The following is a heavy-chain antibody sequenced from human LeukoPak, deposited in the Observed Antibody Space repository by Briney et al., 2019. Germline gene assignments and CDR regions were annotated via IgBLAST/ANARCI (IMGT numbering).Heavy chain of an antibody. CDR3: ARDSTPRYYDILTGYYTAVGYFDY. V-gene: IGHV3-30-3*01. D-gene: IGHD3-9*01. Sequence: GGSLRLSCAASGFTFSSYAMHWVRQAPGKGLELVAVISYDGSNKYYADSVKGRFTISTDNSKNTLYLQMKSLRAEDTAVYYCARDSTPRYYDILTGYYTAVGYFDYWGQGTLVTVSS. J-gene: IGHJ4*02. CDR2: ISYDGSNK. CDR1: GFTFSSYA.